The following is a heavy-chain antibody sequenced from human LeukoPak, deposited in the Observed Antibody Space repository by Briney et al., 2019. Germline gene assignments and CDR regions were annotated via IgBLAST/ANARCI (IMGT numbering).Heavy chain of an antibody. D-gene: IGHD3-22*01. CDR3: GYSSGTYYDY. Sequence: GGSLRLSCAASGFTLSNAWMSWVRQAPGKALEWVGRIKSKTDGETTDYVAPVKGRFTISRDDSKNTLSLQMNSLKTEDTAVYYCGYSSGTYYDYWGQGTLVTVSS. V-gene: IGHV3-15*01. CDR1: GFTLSNAW. J-gene: IGHJ4*02. CDR2: IKSKTDGETT.